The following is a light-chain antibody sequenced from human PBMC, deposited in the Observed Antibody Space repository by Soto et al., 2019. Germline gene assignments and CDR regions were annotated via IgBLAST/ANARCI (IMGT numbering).Light chain of an antibody. CDR2: DVT. CDR3: CSYTTSSTLV. V-gene: IGLV2-14*03. Sequence: QSALTQPASVSGSPGQSITNSCTGTSRDVAAYNYVSWYQQHPGKAPKLLIYDVTKRPSGISYRFSASKSGNTASLTISGLLAEDEADYYCCSYTTSSTLVFGPGTKLTVL. CDR1: SRDVAAYNY. J-gene: IGLJ1*01.